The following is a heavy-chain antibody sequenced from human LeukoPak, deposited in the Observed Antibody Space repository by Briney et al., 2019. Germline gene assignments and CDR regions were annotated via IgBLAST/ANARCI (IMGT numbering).Heavy chain of an antibody. CDR3: AKDLRIQLWAYYFDY. CDR2: ISNSGGST. V-gene: IGHV3-23*01. Sequence: GSLRLSCAASGFTFSSYATTWVRQAPGKGLEWVSTISNSGGSTYYADSVKGRFTISRDNSKNTLYLHMNSLRDEDTAVYYCAKDLRIQLWAYYFDYWGQGTLVTVSS. D-gene: IGHD5-18*01. J-gene: IGHJ4*02. CDR1: GFTFSSYA.